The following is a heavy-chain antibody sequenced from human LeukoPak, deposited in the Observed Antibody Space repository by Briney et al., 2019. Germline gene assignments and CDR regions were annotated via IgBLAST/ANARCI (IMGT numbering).Heavy chain of an antibody. Sequence: GGSLRLSCAASGFTFSSYSMNWVRQAPGKGLEWVSSISRSSSYIYYADSVKGRFTISRDNAKNSLYLQMNSLRAEDTAVYYCASSYYYGLFDYWGQGTLVTVSS. CDR3: ASSYYYGLFDY. D-gene: IGHD3-10*01. J-gene: IGHJ4*02. CDR1: GFTFSSYS. CDR2: ISRSSSYI. V-gene: IGHV3-21*01.